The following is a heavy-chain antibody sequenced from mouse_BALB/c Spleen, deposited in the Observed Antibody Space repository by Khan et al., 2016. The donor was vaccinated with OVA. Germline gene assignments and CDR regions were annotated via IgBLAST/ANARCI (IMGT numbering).Heavy chain of an antibody. CDR3: ATYGWWD. V-gene: IGHV5-17*02. CDR2: ISSGSSTI. Sequence: EVELVASGGGLVQPGGSRKLSCAASGFTFSSFGMHWVRQAPEKGLKWVAYISSGSSTIYYADTVKGRFTISRDNPKNTLFLHMTSLRSEDTAMYYCATYGWWDWGAGTTVTVSS. D-gene: IGHD1-1*01. CDR1: GFTFSSFG. J-gene: IGHJ1*01.